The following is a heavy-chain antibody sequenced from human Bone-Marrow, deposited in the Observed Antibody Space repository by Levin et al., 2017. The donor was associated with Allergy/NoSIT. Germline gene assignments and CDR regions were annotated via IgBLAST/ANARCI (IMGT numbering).Heavy chain of an antibody. Sequence: SETLSRTCTVSGGSISSSSYYWGWIRRPPGKGLEWIASIYYSGTTYYNPSLKSRVTISVDTSKNQFSLKLSSVAAADSAVYYCARADIVGANPRVGWFDPWGQGTLVTVSS. CDR1: GGSISSSSYY. CDR3: ARADIVGANPRVGWFDP. J-gene: IGHJ5*02. D-gene: IGHD1-26*01. CDR2: IYYSGTT. V-gene: IGHV4-39*07.